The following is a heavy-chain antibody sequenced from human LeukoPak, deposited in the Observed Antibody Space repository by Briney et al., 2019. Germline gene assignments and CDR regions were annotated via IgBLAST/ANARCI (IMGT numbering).Heavy chain of an antibody. J-gene: IGHJ3*02. CDR2: IYYSGST. V-gene: IGHV4-31*03. D-gene: IGHD2-2*01. CDR1: GGSISSGGYY. CDR3: ARGGCSSTSCYRIDDAFDI. Sequence: PSQTLSLTCTVSGGSISSGGYYWGWIRQHPGKGLEWIGYIYYSGSTYYNPSLKSRVTISVDTSKNQFSLKLSSVTAADTAVYYCARGGCSSTSCYRIDDAFDIWGQGTMVTVSS.